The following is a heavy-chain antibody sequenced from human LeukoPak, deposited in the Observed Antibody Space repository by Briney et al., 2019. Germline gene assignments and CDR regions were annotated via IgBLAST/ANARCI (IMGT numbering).Heavy chain of an antibody. CDR1: GGTFSSYA. CDR2: IISIFGTA. D-gene: IGHD4-17*01. Sequence: ASVKVSCKASGGTFSSYAISWVRQAPGQGLEWMGGIISIFGTANYAQKFQGRVTITADESTSTAYMELSSLRSEDTAVYYCARDGAYGDHLHFDYWGQGTLVTVSS. CDR3: ARDGAYGDHLHFDY. J-gene: IGHJ4*02. V-gene: IGHV1-69*13.